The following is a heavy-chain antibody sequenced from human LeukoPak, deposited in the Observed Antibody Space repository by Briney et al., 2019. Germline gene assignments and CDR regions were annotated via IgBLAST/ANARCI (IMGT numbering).Heavy chain of an antibody. CDR1: GGSFSGYY. Sequence: SETLSLTCAVYGGSFSGYYWSWIRQPPGKGLEWIGEINHSGSTNYNPSLKSRLTISVDTSKNQFSLKLTSVTAADTAVYYCARHYSSGWDLDYWGQGTLVTVSS. J-gene: IGHJ4*02. V-gene: IGHV4-34*01. CDR2: INHSGST. CDR3: ARHYSSGWDLDY. D-gene: IGHD6-19*01.